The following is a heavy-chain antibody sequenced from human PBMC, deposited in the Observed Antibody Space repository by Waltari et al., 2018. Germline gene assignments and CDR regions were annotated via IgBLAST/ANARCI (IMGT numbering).Heavy chain of an antibody. CDR2: INHSGST. Sequence: QVQLQQWGAGLLKPSETLSLTCAVYGGSLSGYYWSWIRQPPGKGLEWIGEINHSGSTNYNPSLKSRVTISVDTSKNQFSLKLSSVTAADTAVYYWAREETGDGQRGFDYWGQGTLVTVSS. J-gene: IGHJ4*02. D-gene: IGHD7-27*01. CDR1: GGSLSGYY. CDR3: AREETGDGQRGFDY. V-gene: IGHV4-34*01.